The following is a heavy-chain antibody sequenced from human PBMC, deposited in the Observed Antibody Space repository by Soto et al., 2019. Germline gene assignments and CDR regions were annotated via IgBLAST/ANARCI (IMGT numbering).Heavy chain of an antibody. CDR3: ARRSGGSSRYLEYYYFGMAV. CDR1: GGSISSSSYY. Sequence: PSETLYLTCTVSGGSISSSSYYWGGIRQPPGKGLEWIGSIYYSGSTYYNPSLKSRVTISVDTSKNQFSLKLSSVTAADTAVYYCARRSGGSSRYLEYYYFGMAVCGQATMIT. D-gene: IGHD6-13*01. CDR2: IYYSGST. J-gene: IGHJ6*02. V-gene: IGHV4-39*01.